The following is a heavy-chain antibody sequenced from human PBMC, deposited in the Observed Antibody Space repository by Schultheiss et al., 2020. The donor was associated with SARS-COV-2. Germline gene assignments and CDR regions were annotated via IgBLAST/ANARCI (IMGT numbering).Heavy chain of an antibody. CDR2: IYHSGST. CDR1: GGSFSGYS. D-gene: IGHD3-3*01. Sequence: SETLSLTCAVYGGSFSGYSWSWIRQPPGKGLEWIGYIYHSGSTYYNPSLKSRVTISVDPSKNQFSLKLSSVTAADTAVYYCARTIRITIFGVVQYFDYWGQGTLVTVSS. CDR3: ARTIRITIFGVVQYFDY. J-gene: IGHJ4*02. V-gene: IGHV4-34*01.